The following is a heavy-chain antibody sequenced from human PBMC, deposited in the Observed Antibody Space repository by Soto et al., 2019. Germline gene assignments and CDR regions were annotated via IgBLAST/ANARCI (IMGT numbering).Heavy chain of an antibody. J-gene: IGHJ6*02. Sequence: PSETLSLTCTVSGGSISSYYWSWIRQPPGKXLEWIGYIYYSGSTNYNPSLKSRVTISVDTSKNQFSLKLSSVTAADTAVYYCARGRGYSGYDGGFYYYYGMDVWGQGPTVTVSS. CDR1: GGSISSYY. D-gene: IGHD5-12*01. CDR3: ARGRGYSGYDGGFYYYYGMDV. V-gene: IGHV4-59*01. CDR2: IYYSGST.